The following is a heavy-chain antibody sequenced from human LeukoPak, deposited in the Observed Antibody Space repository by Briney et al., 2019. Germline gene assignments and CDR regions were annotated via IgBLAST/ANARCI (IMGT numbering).Heavy chain of an antibody. J-gene: IGHJ6*02. CDR3: ARRVSLVRGVYYKGMDV. Sequence: SETLSLTCTVSGGSISSDNYYWSWVRQPAGKGLEWIGRIYTSGSTNYNPSLKSRVTMSVDTSKNQFSLKLSSVTAADTAVYYCARRVSLVRGVYYKGMDVWGQGTTVTVSS. V-gene: IGHV4-61*02. CDR1: GGSISSDNYY. CDR2: IYTSGST. D-gene: IGHD3-10*01.